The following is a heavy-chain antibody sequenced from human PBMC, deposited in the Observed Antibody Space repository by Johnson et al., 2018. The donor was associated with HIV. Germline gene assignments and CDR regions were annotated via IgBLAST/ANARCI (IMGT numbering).Heavy chain of an antibody. CDR2: ISSNGGST. CDR1: GFTFSTYA. CDR3: ARERGLGHACNI. D-gene: IGHD7-27*01. Sequence: VQLVESGGGLVQPGRSLRLSCAASGFTFSTYAMHWVRQAPGKGLEYVSAISSNGGSTYYANSVKGRFTISRDNYKNTRYLQMGSLRAEDMDVYYCARERGLGHACNIWGQVTMVTVSA. V-gene: IGHV3-64*01. J-gene: IGHJ3*02.